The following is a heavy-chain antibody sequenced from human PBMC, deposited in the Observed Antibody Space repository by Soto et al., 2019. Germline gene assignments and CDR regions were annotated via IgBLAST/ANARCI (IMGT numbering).Heavy chain of an antibody. Sequence: QLQLQESGPGLVKPSETLSLTCTVSGGSISSSSYYWGWIRQPPGKGLEWIGSIYYSGSTYYNPSLKSRVTISVDTSKNQFSLKLSSVTAADTAVYYCARASGYASGGWFGELLYHFDYWGQGTLVTVSS. CDR2: IYYSGST. D-gene: IGHD3-10*01. CDR3: ARASGYASGGWFGELLYHFDY. V-gene: IGHV4-39*01. CDR1: GGSISSSSYY. J-gene: IGHJ4*02.